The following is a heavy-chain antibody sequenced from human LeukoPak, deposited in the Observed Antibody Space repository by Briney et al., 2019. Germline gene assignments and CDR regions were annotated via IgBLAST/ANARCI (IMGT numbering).Heavy chain of an antibody. V-gene: IGHV1-8*01. CDR3: ARGLGYFDY. J-gene: IGHJ4*02. CDR1: GYTFTRYD. D-gene: IGHD7-27*01. Sequence: ASVTVSCKASGYTFTRYDINWVRQATGQGLEWMGWMNPNSGNTGYAQKFQGRVTMTRNTSISTAYMDLSSLRSEDTVVYYCARGLGYFDYWGQGTLVTVSS. CDR2: MNPNSGNT.